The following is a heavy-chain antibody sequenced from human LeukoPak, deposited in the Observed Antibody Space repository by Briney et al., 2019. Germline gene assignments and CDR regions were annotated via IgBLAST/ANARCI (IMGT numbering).Heavy chain of an antibody. CDR3: ASHDYDFWSGYYTDVNWFDP. J-gene: IGHJ5*02. CDR2: IIPIFGTA. CDR1: GGTFSTYA. D-gene: IGHD3-3*01. V-gene: IGHV1-69*13. Sequence: SVKVSCKASGGTFSTYAISWVRQAPGQGLEWMGGIIPIFGTANYAQKFQGRVTITADESTSTAYMELSSLRSEDTAAYYCASHDYDFWSGYYTDVNWFDPWGHGTLVTVSS.